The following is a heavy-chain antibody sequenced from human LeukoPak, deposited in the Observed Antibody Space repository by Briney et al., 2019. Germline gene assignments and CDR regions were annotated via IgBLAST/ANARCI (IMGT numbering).Heavy chain of an antibody. Sequence: GGSLRLSCAAPGFTFSSYSMNWVRQAPGKGLEWVSSISSSSSYIYYADSVKGRFTISRDNAKNTLYLQMNSLRAEDTAVYYCARVFSDPFRGFYFDYWGQGTLVTVSS. CDR1: GFTFSSYS. V-gene: IGHV3-21*01. CDR2: ISSSSSYI. J-gene: IGHJ4*02. CDR3: ARVFSDPFRGFYFDY. D-gene: IGHD3-9*01.